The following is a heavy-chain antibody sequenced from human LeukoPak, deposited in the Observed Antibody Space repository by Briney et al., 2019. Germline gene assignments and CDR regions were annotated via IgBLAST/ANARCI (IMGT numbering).Heavy chain of an antibody. V-gene: IGHV3-20*04. CDR2: ISWSGIST. J-gene: IGHJ6*04. CDR3: ARDFASSDV. CDR1: GFTFDDYG. Sequence: GGSLRLSCAASGFTFDDYGMSWVRQAPGKGLEWVSCISWSGISTGYADSVKGRFTISRDNAKKSMYLQMNSLRAEDTALYYCARDFASSDVWGKGTTVTVSS. D-gene: IGHD3-3*01.